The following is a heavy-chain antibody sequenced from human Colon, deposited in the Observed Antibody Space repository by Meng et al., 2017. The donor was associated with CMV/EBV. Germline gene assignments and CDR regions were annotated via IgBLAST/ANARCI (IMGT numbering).Heavy chain of an antibody. D-gene: IGHD1-1*01. CDR2: MRSKSEKWRI. V-gene: IGHV3-15*01. CDR1: GFTFSDAW. CDR3: APDVPQPLAQIDF. Sequence: GESLKISCTVSGFTFSDAWMNWVRQAPGKGLEWVGRMRSKSEKWRIEYAAPVIGRFTISRDDSRHMSILQMDSPKTEDTAVYYCAPDVPQPLAQIDFWGQGTLVTVSS. J-gene: IGHJ4*02.